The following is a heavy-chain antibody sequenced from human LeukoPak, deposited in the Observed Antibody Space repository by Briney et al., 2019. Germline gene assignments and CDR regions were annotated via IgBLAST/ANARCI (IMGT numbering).Heavy chain of an antibody. J-gene: IGHJ4*02. CDR3: ARGNQWLAVDY. CDR1: GFTFSSYS. V-gene: IGHV3-21*01. CDR2: ISSSSSCI. D-gene: IGHD6-19*01. Sequence: GGSLRLSCAASGFTFSSYSMNWVRQAPGKGLEWVSSISSSSSCIYYADSVKGRFTISRDNAKNSLYLQMNSLRAEDTAVYYCARGNQWLAVDYWGQGTLVTVSS.